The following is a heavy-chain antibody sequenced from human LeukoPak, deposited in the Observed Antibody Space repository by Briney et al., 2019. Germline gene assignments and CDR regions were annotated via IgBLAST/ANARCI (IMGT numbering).Heavy chain of an antibody. V-gene: IGHV3-23*01. CDR3: AKGLGTCSGGACFSGMDV. CDR1: GFTFSNYA. D-gene: IGHD2-15*01. J-gene: IGHJ6*02. CDR2: ISAGGGST. Sequence: QSGGSLRLSCAASGFTFSNYAMNWVRQAPGKGLEWVSAISAGGGSTYYPDSVKGRFTSSRDNSTNTLYLQMNSLRVDDTAVYYCAKGLGTCSGGACFSGMDVWGQGTTVTVSS.